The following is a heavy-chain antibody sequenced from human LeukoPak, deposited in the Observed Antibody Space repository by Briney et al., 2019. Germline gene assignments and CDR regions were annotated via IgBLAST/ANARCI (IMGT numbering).Heavy chain of an antibody. CDR3: ARSFHSSSWYFDY. CDR2: IYYSGST. CDR1: SGSISTYY. D-gene: IGHD6-13*01. V-gene: IGHV4-59*08. J-gene: IGHJ4*02. Sequence: SETLSLTCTVSSGSISTYYWSWFRQPPGQGLGWSGYIYYSGSTNYNPSLNSRVTISVDTSKNQFSLKLSSVTAADTAVYYCARSFHSSSWYFDYWGQGSLVTVSS.